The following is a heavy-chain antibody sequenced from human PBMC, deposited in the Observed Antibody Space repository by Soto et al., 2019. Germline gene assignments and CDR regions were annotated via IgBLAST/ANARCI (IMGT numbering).Heavy chain of an antibody. D-gene: IGHD1-1*01. V-gene: IGHV4-59*01. Sequence: QVQLQESGPGLMKPSETLSLTCTVSGGSISSYYWSWIRQPPGKGLAWIGNIFYTGNTNYNPSLKSRVTIAVDTSRKQFSLKLSSVTAADTAVYYCAAFAEMSTTGGFDYWGQGTLVTVSS. CDR3: AAFAEMSTTGGFDY. CDR1: GGSISSYY. CDR2: IFYTGNT. J-gene: IGHJ4*02.